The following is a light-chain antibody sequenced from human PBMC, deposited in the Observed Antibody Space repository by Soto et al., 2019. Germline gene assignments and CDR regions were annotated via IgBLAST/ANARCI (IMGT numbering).Light chain of an antibody. J-gene: IGKJ4*01. Sequence: EKVMTQSPATLSVSPGERVTLSCRASQSVRNNLAWYQQKHGQAPRLLIYAASTRATGIPARFSGSGSGTEFTLTISSLQSEDFEVYYCQEYDHWPVTLGGGTKVDIK. CDR1: QSVRNN. V-gene: IGKV3-15*01. CDR3: QEYDHWPVT. CDR2: AAS.